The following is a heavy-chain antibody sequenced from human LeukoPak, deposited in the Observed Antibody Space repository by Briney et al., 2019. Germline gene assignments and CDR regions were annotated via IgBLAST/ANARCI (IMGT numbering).Heavy chain of an antibody. CDR1: GGPISSYY. V-gene: IGHV4-4*09. J-gene: IGHJ5*02. D-gene: IGHD2-15*01. CDR3: ARSRSGLNWFDP. CDR2: IYTSGST. Sequence: PSETLSLTCTVTGGPISSYYWSWIRQPPGKGLEWIGYIYTSGSTNYNPSLKSRVTISVDTSKNQFSLKLSSVTAADTAVYYCARSRSGLNWFDPWGQGTLVTVSS.